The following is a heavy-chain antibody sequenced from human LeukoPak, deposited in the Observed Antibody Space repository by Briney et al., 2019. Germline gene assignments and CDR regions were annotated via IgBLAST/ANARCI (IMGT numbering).Heavy chain of an antibody. CDR1: GYTFTSYY. CDR2: INPSGGST. J-gene: IGHJ5*02. CDR3: ARGGDILTRGGWFDP. Sequence: ASVKVSCKASGYTFTSYYMHWVRQAPGQGLECMGIINPSGGSTSYAQKFQGRVTMTRDTSTSTVYMELSSLRSEDTAVYYCARGGDILTRGGWFDPWGQGTLVTVSS. V-gene: IGHV1-46*01. D-gene: IGHD3-9*01.